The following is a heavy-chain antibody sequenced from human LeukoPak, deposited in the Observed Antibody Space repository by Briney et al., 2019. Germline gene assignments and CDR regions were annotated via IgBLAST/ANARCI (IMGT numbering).Heavy chain of an antibody. D-gene: IGHD4-17*01. CDR1: GYTFTGYY. V-gene: IGHV1-18*04. CDR3: ARDFTYGDYVSGAFDI. Sequence: ASVKVSCKASGYTFTGYYMHWVRQAPGQGLEWMGWISAYNGNTNYAQKLQGRVTMATDTSTSTAYMELRSLRSDDTAVYYCARDFTYGDYVSGAFDIWGQGTMVTVSS. J-gene: IGHJ3*02. CDR2: ISAYNGNT.